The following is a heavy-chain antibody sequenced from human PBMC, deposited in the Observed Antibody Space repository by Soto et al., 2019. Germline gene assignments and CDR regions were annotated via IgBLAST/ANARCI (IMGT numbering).Heavy chain of an antibody. CDR1: GDTFRSHT. CDR3: ASGEGGLFDY. D-gene: IGHD4-17*01. CDR2: IIPIFGAA. J-gene: IGHJ4*02. Sequence: GASVKVSCKASGDTFRSHTINWVRQAPGQGLEWMGGIIPIFGAANSAQNFQGRVTITADESTNTAYMELSGLRSEDTAVYYCASGEGGLFDYWGQGTLVTVSS. V-gene: IGHV1-69*13.